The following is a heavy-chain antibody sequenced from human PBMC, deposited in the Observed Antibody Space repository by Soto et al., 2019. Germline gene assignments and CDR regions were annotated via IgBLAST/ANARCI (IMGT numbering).Heavy chain of an antibody. CDR1: GGSFSGYY. CDR3: ARVDTIFGVTQTPNFYYYGMDV. CDR2: INHSGST. V-gene: IGHV4-34*01. Sequence: SLTCAVYGGSFSGYYWSWIRQPPGKGLEWIGEINHSGSTNYNPSLKSRVTISVDTSKNQFSLKLSSVTAADTAVYYCARVDTIFGVTQTPNFYYYGMDVWGQGTTVTVSS. J-gene: IGHJ6*02. D-gene: IGHD3-3*01.